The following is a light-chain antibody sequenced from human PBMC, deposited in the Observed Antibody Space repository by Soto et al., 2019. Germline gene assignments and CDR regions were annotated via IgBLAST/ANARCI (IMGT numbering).Light chain of an antibody. J-gene: IGKJ4*01. Sequence: EIVLTQSPGTLSLSPGERASLSCRASQSVSSSYLAWYQQKPGQAPRLLIYGASRRATGIPDRFSGSGSGTDSTLAISRLEPEDFAVYFCQQYGRSPRTFGGGTKVEIK. V-gene: IGKV3-20*01. CDR3: QQYGRSPRT. CDR1: QSVSSSY. CDR2: GAS.